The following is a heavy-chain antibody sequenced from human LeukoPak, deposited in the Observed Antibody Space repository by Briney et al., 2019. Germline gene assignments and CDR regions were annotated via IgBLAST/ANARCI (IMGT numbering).Heavy chain of an antibody. CDR3: ARETKYGGNSGGFDY. D-gene: IGHD4-23*01. Sequence: PSETLSLTCTVSGGSISSYYWSWIRQPPGKGLEWIGYIYYSGSTNYNPSLKSRVTISVDTSKNQFSLKLSSVTAADTAVYYCARETKYGGNSGGFDYWGQGTLVTVSS. J-gene: IGHJ4*02. V-gene: IGHV4-59*12. CDR2: IYYSGST. CDR1: GGSISSYY.